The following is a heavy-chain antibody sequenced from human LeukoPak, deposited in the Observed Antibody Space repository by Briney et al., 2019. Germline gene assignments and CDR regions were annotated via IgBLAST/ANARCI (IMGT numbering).Heavy chain of an antibody. V-gene: IGHV3-30*03. CDR3: ARGRSSSVAAFDI. D-gene: IGHD6-19*01. J-gene: IGHJ3*02. CDR2: ISYDGSNK. CDR1: GFTFSSYG. Sequence: GRSLRLSCAASGFTFSSYGMHGVRQAPGKGLEWVAVISYDGSNKYYADSVKGRFTISRDNSKNTLYLQMNSLRAEDTAVYYCARGRSSSVAAFDIWGQGTMVTVSS.